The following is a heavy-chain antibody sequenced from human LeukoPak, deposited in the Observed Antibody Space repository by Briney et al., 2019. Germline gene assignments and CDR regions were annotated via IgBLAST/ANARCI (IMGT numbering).Heavy chain of an antibody. CDR3: ARDPHSGSYLDY. D-gene: IGHD1-26*01. CDR2: IIPIFGIA. J-gene: IGHJ4*02. CDR1: GGTFSSYA. Sequence: ASVKVSYKASGGTFSSYAISWVRQAPGQGLEWMGRIIPIFGIANYAQKFQGRVTITADKSTSTAYMELSSLRSEDTAVYYCARDPHSGSYLDYWGQGTLVTVSS. V-gene: IGHV1-69*04.